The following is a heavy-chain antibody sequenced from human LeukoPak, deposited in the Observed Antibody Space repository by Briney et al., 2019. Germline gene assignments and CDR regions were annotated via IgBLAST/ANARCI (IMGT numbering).Heavy chain of an antibody. Sequence: SVKVSCKASGYTFTSYGISWVRQAPGQGLEWMGGIIPIFGTANYAQKFQGRVTITADKSTSTAYMELSSLRSEDTAVYYCASQPLGYSSGGSCYSAYEYWGQGTLVTVSS. CDR2: IIPIFGTA. D-gene: IGHD2-15*01. CDR3: ASQPLGYSSGGSCYSAYEY. V-gene: IGHV1-69*06. CDR1: GYTFTSYG. J-gene: IGHJ4*02.